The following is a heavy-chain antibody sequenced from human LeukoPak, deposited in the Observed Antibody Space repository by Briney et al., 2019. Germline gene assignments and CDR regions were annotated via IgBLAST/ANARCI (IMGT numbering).Heavy chain of an antibody. Sequence: SQTLSLTCTVSGGSISCGSYYWSWIRQPAGKGLEWIGRIYTSGSTNYNPSLKSRVTISVDTSKNQFSLKLSSVTAADTAVYYCAGGGDGYSYGPGRAFDIWGQGTMVTVSS. V-gene: IGHV4-61*02. J-gene: IGHJ3*02. CDR3: AGGGDGYSYGPGRAFDI. CDR1: GGSISCGSYY. CDR2: IYTSGST. D-gene: IGHD5-18*01.